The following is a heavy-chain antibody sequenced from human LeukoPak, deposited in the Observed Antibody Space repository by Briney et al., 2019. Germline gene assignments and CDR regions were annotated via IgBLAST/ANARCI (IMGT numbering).Heavy chain of an antibody. V-gene: IGHV3-30*03. J-gene: IGHJ4*02. CDR1: GFTFSDYG. CDR3: AGDSSGYPADY. D-gene: IGHD3-22*01. Sequence: GGSLRLSCAASGFTFSDYGMNWVRQAPPQGQERVAVISYDGSKKYYADSVKGRFTISRDNSKNTLYLQMNSLRAEDTAVYYCAGDSSGYPADYWGQGTLVTVSS. CDR2: ISYDGSKK.